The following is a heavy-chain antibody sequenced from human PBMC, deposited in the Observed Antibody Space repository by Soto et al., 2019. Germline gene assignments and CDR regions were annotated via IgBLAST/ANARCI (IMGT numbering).Heavy chain of an antibody. CDR2: ISGSGGST. J-gene: IGHJ3*02. CDR3: AKDKLAPTGAFDI. Sequence: WGSLRLSCAASGLTFCTYATSWIRQAPGKGLEWVSGISGSGGSTYYADSVKGRFTISRDNSKNTLYLQMNSLRAEDTAVYYCAKDKLAPTGAFDIWGQGTMVTVSS. CDR1: GLTFCTYA. V-gene: IGHV3-23*01. D-gene: IGHD1-26*01.